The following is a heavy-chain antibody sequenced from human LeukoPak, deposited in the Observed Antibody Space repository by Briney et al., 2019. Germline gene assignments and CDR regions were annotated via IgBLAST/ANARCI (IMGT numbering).Heavy chain of an antibody. CDR2: IRYDGSNK. CDR1: GFTFISYG. V-gene: IGHV3-30*02. D-gene: IGHD4-23*01. CDR3: AKNTVEHYYYYMDV. Sequence: GGSLRLSCAASGFTFISYGMHWVRQAPGKGLEWVAFIRYDGSNKYYTDSVKGRFTISRDNSKNTLYLQMNSLRAEDTAVYYCAKNTVEHYYYYMDVWGKGTTVTISS. J-gene: IGHJ6*03.